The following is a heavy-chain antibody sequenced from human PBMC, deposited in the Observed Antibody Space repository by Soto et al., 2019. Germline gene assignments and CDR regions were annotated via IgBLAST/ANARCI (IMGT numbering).Heavy chain of an antibody. CDR3: ARGTYCSSTSCYRPYYYYGMDV. Sequence: LSLTCTVSGGSVSSGSCYWSWIRQPPGKGLEWIGYIYYSGSTNYNPSLKSRVTISVDTSKNQFSLKLSSVTAADTAVYYCARGTYCSSTSCYRPYYYYGMDVWGQGTTVTVSS. V-gene: IGHV4-61*01. CDR2: IYYSGST. J-gene: IGHJ6*02. CDR1: GGSVSSGSCY. D-gene: IGHD2-2*02.